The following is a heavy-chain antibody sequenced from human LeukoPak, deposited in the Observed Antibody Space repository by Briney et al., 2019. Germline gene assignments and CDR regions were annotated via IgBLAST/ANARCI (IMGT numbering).Heavy chain of an antibody. J-gene: IGHJ4*02. Sequence: ASVKVSCKASGYTFTGYYMHWVRQAPGQGLEWMGWINPNSGGTNYAQKFQGRVTMTRDTSISTAYMELSRLRSDDTAVYYCARDRYYDILTGYEDPYYFDYWGQGTLVTVSS. CDR3: ARDRYYDILTGYEDPYYFDY. D-gene: IGHD3-9*01. V-gene: IGHV1-2*02. CDR2: INPNSGGT. CDR1: GYTFTGYY.